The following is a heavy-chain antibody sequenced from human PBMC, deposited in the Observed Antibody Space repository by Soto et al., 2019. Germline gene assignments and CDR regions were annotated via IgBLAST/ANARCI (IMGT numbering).Heavy chain of an antibody. CDR1: GYTFTSYG. CDR3: AIGGQQLVYYSYGMDV. Sequence: QGQLVPDGAEVKKPWASEKVSCKASGYTFTSYGIRWVRQAPGQGLEWMGWISAYNGSTNYAQKLQGRVTMTTDTSTSTAYMELRSLRSDDTAVYYCAIGGQQLVYYSYGMDVWGQGTTVTVSS. J-gene: IGHJ6*02. CDR2: ISAYNGST. D-gene: IGHD6-13*01. V-gene: IGHV1-18*04.